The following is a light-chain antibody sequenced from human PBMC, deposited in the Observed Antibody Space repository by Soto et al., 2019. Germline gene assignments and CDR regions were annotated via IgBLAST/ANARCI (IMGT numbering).Light chain of an antibody. CDR1: SSDVGGYNY. CDR3: SSYTSSSSYV. J-gene: IGLJ1*01. CDR2: DVS. V-gene: IGLV2-14*01. Sequence: QSALTQPASVSGSTGRSITISCTGASSDVGGYNYVSWYQQHPGKAPKLMIYDVSNQPSGVSNRFSGSKSGNTASLTISGLQAEDASDYYCSSYTSSSSYVFGTGTKLTVL.